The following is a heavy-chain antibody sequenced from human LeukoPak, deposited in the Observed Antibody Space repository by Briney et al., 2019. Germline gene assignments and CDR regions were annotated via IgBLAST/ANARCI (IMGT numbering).Heavy chain of an antibody. V-gene: IGHV3-23*01. J-gene: IGHJ6*02. CDR3: AKDLGQGDSSSWYGYYYYYGMDV. CDR2: ISGSGGST. Sequence: GGSLRLSCAASGFTFSSYAMSWVRQAPGKGLECVSAISGSGGSTYYADSVKGRFTISRDNSKNTLYLQMNSLRAEDTAVYYCAKDLGQGDSSSWYGYYYYYGMDVWGQGTTVTVSS. CDR1: GFTFSSYA. D-gene: IGHD6-13*01.